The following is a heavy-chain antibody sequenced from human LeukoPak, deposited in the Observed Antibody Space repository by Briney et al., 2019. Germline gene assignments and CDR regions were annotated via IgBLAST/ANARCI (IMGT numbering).Heavy chain of an antibody. D-gene: IGHD2-21*02. V-gene: IGHV3-64*01. CDR3: ARGSCGGDCFSPDS. CDR2: ISANGDAT. Sequence: GGSLRLSCSGSPFTFSNYAMQWVRQAPGKGLELVSGISANGDATYYANSVRGRFTISRDNSKNTLYLQMGSLRAEDMAVYYCARGSCGGDCFSPDSWGQGTLVTVSS. J-gene: IGHJ5*01. CDR1: PFTFSNYA.